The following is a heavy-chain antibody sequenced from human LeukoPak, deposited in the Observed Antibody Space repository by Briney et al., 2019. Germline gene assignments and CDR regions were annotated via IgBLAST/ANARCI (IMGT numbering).Heavy chain of an antibody. CDR1: GFTFSNNY. J-gene: IGHJ4*02. CDR3: AKGPLRGTAAAIDY. Sequence: GGSLRLSCAASGFTFSNNYMSWVRQAPGKGLEWVSVIYSGGSTYYADSVKGRFTISRDISTDTLWLQMDSLRTEDTAVYYCAKGPLRGTAAAIDYWGQGTLVTVSS. D-gene: IGHD2-2*01. V-gene: IGHV3-53*05. CDR2: IYSGGST.